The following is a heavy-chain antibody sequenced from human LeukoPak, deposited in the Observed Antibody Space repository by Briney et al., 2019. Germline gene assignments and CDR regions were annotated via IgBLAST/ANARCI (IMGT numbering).Heavy chain of an antibody. J-gene: IGHJ4*02. V-gene: IGHV1-2*02. D-gene: IGHD3-22*01. Sequence: GASVKVSCKASGYTFTGYYMHWARQAPGQGLEWMGWINANSGDTKYAQKFQGRVTMTRDTSISTAYMELSRLRSDDTAMYYRAREISGYSDYWGQGTLVTVSS. CDR2: INANSGDT. CDR1: GYTFTGYY. CDR3: AREISGYSDY.